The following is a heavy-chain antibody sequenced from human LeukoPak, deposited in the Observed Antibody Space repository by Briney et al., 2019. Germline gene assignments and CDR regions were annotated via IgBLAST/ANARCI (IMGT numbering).Heavy chain of an antibody. CDR2: IYYSGST. J-gene: IGHJ2*01. Sequence: PSETLSLTCTVSGGSISSYYWSWIRQPPGKGLEWIGYIYYSGSTNYNPSLKSRVTISVDTSKNQFSLKLSSVTAAGTAVYYCARRGDQGYFDLWGRGTLVTVSS. D-gene: IGHD2-21*01. CDR3: ARRGDQGYFDL. V-gene: IGHV4-59*08. CDR1: GGSISSYY.